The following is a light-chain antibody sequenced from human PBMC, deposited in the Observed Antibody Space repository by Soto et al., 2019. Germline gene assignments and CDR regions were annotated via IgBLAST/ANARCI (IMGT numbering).Light chain of an antibody. J-gene: IGKJ1*01. CDR3: QQYDSYSPT. Sequence: DIQLTQSPSTLSGSVGDRVTITCRAIQTISSFLAWYQQKPGKAPRLLIYEASDVASGVPSRFSGSGTGTESTLTISSLQPDDFATYYCQQYDSYSPTFGQGTKVDI. V-gene: IGKV1-5*01. CDR2: EAS. CDR1: QTISSF.